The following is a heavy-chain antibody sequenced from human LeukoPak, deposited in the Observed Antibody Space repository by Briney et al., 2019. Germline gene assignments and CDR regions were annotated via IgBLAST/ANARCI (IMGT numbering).Heavy chain of an antibody. CDR3: AIIGTHYYDSSGYNWFDP. Sequence: GGSLRLSCAASGFTFSSYAMHWVRQAPGKGLEWVAVISYDGSNKYYADSVKGRFTISRDNSRNTLYLQMNSLRAEDTAVYYCAIIGTHYYDSSGYNWFDPWGQGTLVTVSS. V-gene: IGHV3-30-3*01. CDR2: ISYDGSNK. J-gene: IGHJ5*02. D-gene: IGHD3-22*01. CDR1: GFTFSSYA.